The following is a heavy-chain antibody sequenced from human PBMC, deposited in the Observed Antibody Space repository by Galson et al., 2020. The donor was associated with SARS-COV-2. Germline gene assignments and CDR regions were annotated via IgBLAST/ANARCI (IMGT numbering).Heavy chain of an antibody. CDR1: GFTFSDYF. CDR2: ISSSGSSI. J-gene: IGHJ1*01. CDR3: ARVGDCSGGICYCAEYLDD. D-gene: IGHD2-15*01. V-gene: IGHV3-11*04. Sequence: NSGGSLRLSCAASGFTFSDYFMNWVRQAPGKGLEWVSYISSSGSSINYADSVKGRFTISRDNAKNSLNLQMNSLRVEDTAVYYCARVGDCSGGICYCAEYLDDWGQGTLVTVSS.